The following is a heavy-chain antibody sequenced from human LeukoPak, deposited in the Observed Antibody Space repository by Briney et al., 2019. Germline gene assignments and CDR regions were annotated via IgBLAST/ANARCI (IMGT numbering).Heavy chain of an antibody. CDR1: GFTFSSYG. CDR3: AKRSRAGYNFHWFDP. Sequence: PGRSLRRSCAASGFTFSSYGMHWVRQAPGKGLEWVAVIWYDGSNKYYADSVKGRFTISRDNSKNTLYLQMNSLRAEDTAVYYCAKRSRAGYNFHWFDPWGQGTLVTVSS. CDR2: IWYDGSNK. J-gene: IGHJ5*02. V-gene: IGHV3-33*06. D-gene: IGHD5-24*01.